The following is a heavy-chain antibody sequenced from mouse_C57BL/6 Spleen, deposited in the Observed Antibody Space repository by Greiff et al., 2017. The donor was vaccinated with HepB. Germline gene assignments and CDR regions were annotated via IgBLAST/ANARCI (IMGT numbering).Heavy chain of an antibody. V-gene: IGHV5-9-1*02. CDR2: ISSGGDYI. D-gene: IGHD2-1*01. J-gene: IGHJ2*01. Sequence: EVQGVESGEGLVKPGGSLKLSCAASGFTFSSYAMSWVRQTPGKRLEWVAYISSGGDYIYYADTVKGRFTISRDNARNTLYLQMSSLKSEDTAMYYCTRVYGNTFDYWGQGTTLTVSS. CDR3: TRVYGNTFDY. CDR1: GFTFSSYA.